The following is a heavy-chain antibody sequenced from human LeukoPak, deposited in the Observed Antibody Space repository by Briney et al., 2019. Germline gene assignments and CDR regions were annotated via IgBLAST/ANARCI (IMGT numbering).Heavy chain of an antibody. V-gene: IGHV3-23*01. CDR2: ISGSGGST. Sequence: GSLRLSCAASGFTFSSYAMSWVRQAPGKGLEWVSAISGSGGSTYYADSVKGRFTISRDNAKNPLYLQMNSLRAEDTAVYYCARDQDCSGGSCYSGGWFDPWGQGTLVTVSS. CDR3: ARDQDCSGGSCYSGGWFDP. J-gene: IGHJ5*02. CDR1: GFTFSSYA. D-gene: IGHD2-15*01.